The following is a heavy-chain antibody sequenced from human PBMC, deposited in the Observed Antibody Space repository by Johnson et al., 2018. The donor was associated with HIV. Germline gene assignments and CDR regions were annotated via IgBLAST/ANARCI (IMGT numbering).Heavy chain of an antibody. CDR1: GFTFSSYW. CDR2: IKQDGSEK. CDR3: ASGVAFDI. V-gene: IGHV3-7*01. J-gene: IGHJ3*02. D-gene: IGHD3-16*01. Sequence: EVQLVESGGGLVRPGGSLRLSCAVSGFTFSSYWMSWVRQAPGKGLEWVANIKQDGSEKYYVDSVKGRFTISRDNAKNSLYLQMNSLRAEDTAVYYCASGVAFDIWGQGTMVTVSS.